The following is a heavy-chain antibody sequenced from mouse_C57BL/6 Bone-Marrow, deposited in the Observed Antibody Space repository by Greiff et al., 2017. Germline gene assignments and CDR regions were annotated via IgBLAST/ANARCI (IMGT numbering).Heavy chain of an antibody. J-gene: IGHJ1*03. CDR3: ARSDGSSFWYCEV. V-gene: IGHV1-54*01. CDR1: GYAFTNYL. CDR2: INPGSGGT. Sequence: VMLVESGAELVRPGTSVKVSCKASGYAFTNYLIEWVKQRPGQGLEWIGVINPGSGGTNYNEKFKGKATLTADKSSSTAYMQLSSLTSEDSAVYCCARSDGSSFWYCEVWGTGTTVTVSS. D-gene: IGHD1-1*01.